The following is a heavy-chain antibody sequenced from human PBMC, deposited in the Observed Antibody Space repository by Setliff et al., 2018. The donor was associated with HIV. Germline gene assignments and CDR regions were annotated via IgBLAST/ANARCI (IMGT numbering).Heavy chain of an antibody. D-gene: IGHD1-26*01. CDR2: ISAYTGTT. CDR1: GYSVATHG. CDR3: ARRSRSSDDSFDF. J-gene: IGHJ3*01. V-gene: IGHV1-18*01. Sequence: GASVKVSCKTSGYSVATHGLRWVRQAPGEGLEWMGWISAYTGTTNYAQKFHGRIIMTTGSSTSTGYMELTSLRSDDTAVYYCARRSRSSDDSFDFWGQGTLVTVSS.